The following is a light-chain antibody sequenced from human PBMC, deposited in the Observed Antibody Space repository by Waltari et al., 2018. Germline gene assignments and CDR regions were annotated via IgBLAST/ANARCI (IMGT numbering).Light chain of an antibody. J-gene: IGKJ4*01. CDR3: QQRSNWPPLT. Sequence: EIVLTQSPATLSLSPGERATLSCRASQSVSSYLAWYQQKPGQAPRLLIYDASNRATGIPARFSGSGSGTDFTITISRIENEDFAVYYCQQRSNWPPLTFGGGTKVEIK. CDR1: QSVSSY. V-gene: IGKV3-11*01. CDR2: DAS.